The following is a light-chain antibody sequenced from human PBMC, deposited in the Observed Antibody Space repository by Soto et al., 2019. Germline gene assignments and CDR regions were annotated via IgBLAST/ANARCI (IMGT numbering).Light chain of an antibody. CDR3: CSYAGSVTYVV. V-gene: IGLV2-23*01. CDR2: EGS. CDR1: SSDIGSYYL. J-gene: IGLJ2*01. Sequence: QSALTQPASVSGSPGQSITISCTGTSSDIGSYYLVSWYQHHPARAPKLIIYEGSKRPSGVSMRFSGSKSGYTASLTISGLQAEDEADYFCCSYAGSVTYVVFGGGTKLTVL.